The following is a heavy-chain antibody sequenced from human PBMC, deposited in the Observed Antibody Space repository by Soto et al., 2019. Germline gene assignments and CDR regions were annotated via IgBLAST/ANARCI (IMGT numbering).Heavy chain of an antibody. J-gene: IGHJ4*02. V-gene: IGHV7-4-1*01. D-gene: IGHD5-18*01. CDR3: ARVFEDTAADDFDY. CDR1: GYTFTSYA. CDR2: INTNTGNP. Sequence: ASVKVSCQASGYTFTSYAMNWVRQAPGQGLEWMGWINTNTGNPTYAQGFTGRFVFSLDTSVSTAYLQICSLKAEDTAVYYCARVFEDTAADDFDYWGQGTLVTSPQ.